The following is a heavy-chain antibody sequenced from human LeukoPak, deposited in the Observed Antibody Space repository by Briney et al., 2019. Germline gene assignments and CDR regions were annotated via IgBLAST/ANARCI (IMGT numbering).Heavy chain of an antibody. D-gene: IGHD1-26*01. CDR1: GGFVNSDY. J-gene: IGHJ5*02. V-gene: IGHV4-4*07. CDR2: IYTGGRV. Sequence: SETLSLTCSVSGGFVNSDYWNWIRQSAGKGLESIGHIYTGGRVEYHPSFKSRVTMSIDTSKNQFSLRLNSVTAADTGVYYCAGRYSGGPGFDPWGQGTLVVVSS. CDR3: AGRYSGGPGFDP.